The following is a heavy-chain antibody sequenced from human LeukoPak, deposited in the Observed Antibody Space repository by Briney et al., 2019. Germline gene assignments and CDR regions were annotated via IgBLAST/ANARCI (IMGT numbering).Heavy chain of an antibody. CDR1: GFTFDDYA. Sequence: GGSLRLSCAASGFTFDDYAMHWVRQAPGKGLQWVSVIYVDGSTYYADSVKGRITISRDNSRNTLYLQMNSLRAEDTAVYYCARDLATRQRTGLYDSWGQGALVTVSS. D-gene: IGHD3-16*02. CDR2: IYVDGST. V-gene: IGHV3-66*01. CDR3: ARDLATRQRTGLYDS. J-gene: IGHJ4*02.